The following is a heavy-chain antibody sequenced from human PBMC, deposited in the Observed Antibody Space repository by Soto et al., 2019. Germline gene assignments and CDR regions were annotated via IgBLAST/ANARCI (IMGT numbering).Heavy chain of an antibody. V-gene: IGHV1-3*01. CDR1: GYTFTSYA. CDR3: ARAPYDYIWGSYRYVSQPFDY. D-gene: IGHD3-16*02. CDR2: INAGNGNT. Sequence: GASVKVSCKASGYTFTSYAMHWVRQAPGQRLEWMGWINAGNGNTKYSQKFQGRVTITRDTSASTAYMELSSLRSEDTAVYYCARAPYDYIWGSYRYVSQPFDYWGQGTLVTVSS. J-gene: IGHJ4*02.